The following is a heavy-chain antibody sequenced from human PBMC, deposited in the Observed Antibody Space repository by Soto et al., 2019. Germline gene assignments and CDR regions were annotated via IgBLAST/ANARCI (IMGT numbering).Heavy chain of an antibody. CDR3: ARDMTTVSTGHDAFDI. Sequence: SVKVSCKASGYTFTSYGISWVRQAPGQGLEWMGWISAYNGNTNYAQKLQGRVTMTTDTSTSTAYMELRSLRSDDTAVYYCARDMTTVSTGHDAFDIWGQGTMVTVSS. V-gene: IGHV1-18*01. D-gene: IGHD4-17*01. CDR1: GYTFTSYG. CDR2: ISAYNGNT. J-gene: IGHJ3*02.